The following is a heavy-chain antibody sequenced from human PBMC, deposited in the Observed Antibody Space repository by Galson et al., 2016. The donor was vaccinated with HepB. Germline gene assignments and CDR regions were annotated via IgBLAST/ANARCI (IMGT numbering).Heavy chain of an antibody. CDR3: ARQLPYCSGGSCYSEWFDP. CDR2: VTSSGST. Sequence: LRLSCAASGFTFSSYSMNWVRQAPGKGLEWIGRVTSSGSTDYIPSLKSRVTISIDTSKNQFSLRLTSVTAADTSTYYCARQLPYCSGGSCYSEWFDPWGQGTLVTVSS. D-gene: IGHD2-15*01. J-gene: IGHJ5*02. CDR1: GFTFSSYS. V-gene: IGHV4-34*01.